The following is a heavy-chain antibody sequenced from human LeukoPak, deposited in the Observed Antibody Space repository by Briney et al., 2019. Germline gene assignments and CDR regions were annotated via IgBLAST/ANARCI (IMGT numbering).Heavy chain of an antibody. D-gene: IGHD3-10*01. J-gene: IGHJ4*02. CDR1: GFTFSSYA. CDR2: ISGSGGST. Sequence: GGSLRLSCAASGFTFSSYAMSWVRQAPGKGLEWVSAISGSGGSTYYADSVKGRFTISRDNSKNTLYLQMNSLRAEDTAVYYCARAPGRGRYYFDYWGQGTLVTVSS. CDR3: ARAPGRGRYYFDY. V-gene: IGHV3-23*01.